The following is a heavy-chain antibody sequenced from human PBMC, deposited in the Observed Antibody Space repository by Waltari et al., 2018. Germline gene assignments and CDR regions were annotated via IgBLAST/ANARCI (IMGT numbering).Heavy chain of an antibody. D-gene: IGHD2-15*01. Sequence: QLQLQQSGPGLVKPSESLSLTCAVYGDSMNRNYWGNGVRQPPGRGLEWIGQIHGRGRTNYNPSLESRVTVSIYMSNNQFSLKVSYATAADTAVYYCARDRGRGLYLDSWGQGTLVTVSP. CDR3: ARDRGRGLYLDS. J-gene: IGHJ4*02. CDR2: IHGRGRT. V-gene: IGHV4-4*02. CDR1: GDSMNRNYW.